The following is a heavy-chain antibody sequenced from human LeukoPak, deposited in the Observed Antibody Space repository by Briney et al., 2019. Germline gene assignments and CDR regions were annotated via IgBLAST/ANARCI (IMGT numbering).Heavy chain of an antibody. J-gene: IGHJ4*02. V-gene: IGHV3-7*01. CDR2: INQDGSAK. CDR1: GGSISSSSYY. Sequence: ETLSLTCTVSGGSISSSSYYWGWIRQPPGKGLEWVANINQDGSAKYYVDSVKGRFTISRDNAKNSMYLQMNSLRAEDTAVYYCARWDIRGSAHQLDFWGQGTQVTVSS. D-gene: IGHD1-26*01. CDR3: ARWDIRGSAHQLDF.